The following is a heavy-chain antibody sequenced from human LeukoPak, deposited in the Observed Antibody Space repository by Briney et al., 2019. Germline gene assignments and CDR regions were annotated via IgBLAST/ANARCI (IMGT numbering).Heavy chain of an antibody. CDR2: IHRCGGNT. V-gene: IGHV1-46*01. CDR1: GYTFTTNY. Sequence: ASLKDSSKPSGYTFTTNYMHSVRQAPGQGLERMGIIHRCGGNTNYAQKFQGRVAMTRDTSTSTVYMELSSLRSEDTAIYYCARDCSSTRCQGPVFDNWGQGTLVTVSS. CDR3: ARDCSSTRCQGPVFDN. J-gene: IGHJ4*02. D-gene: IGHD2-2*01.